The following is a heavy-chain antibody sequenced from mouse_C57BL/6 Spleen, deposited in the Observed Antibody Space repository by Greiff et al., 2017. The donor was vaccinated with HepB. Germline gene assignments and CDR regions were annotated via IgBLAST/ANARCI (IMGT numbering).Heavy chain of an antibody. V-gene: IGHV1-54*01. CDR2: INTGSGGT. D-gene: IGHD2-10*01. CDR3: ARSASLLSLDY. CDR1: GYAFTNYL. Sequence: VQLQESGAELVRPGPSVKVSCKASGYAFTNYLIEWVKQRPGQGLEWIGVINTGSGGTNYNEQFKGKATMTADKSSSTAYMQLSSLTSEDSAVYFCARSASLLSLDYWGQGTTLTVSS. J-gene: IGHJ2*01.